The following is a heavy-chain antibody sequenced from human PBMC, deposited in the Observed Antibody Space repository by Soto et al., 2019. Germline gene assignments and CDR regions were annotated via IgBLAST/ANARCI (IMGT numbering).Heavy chain of an antibody. D-gene: IGHD4-17*01. CDR3: ASSSYGGLYYYYYGMDV. V-gene: IGHV5-51*01. CDR2: IYPGDSDT. Sequence: PGESLKISCKRSGYSFTSYWIGWVRQMPGKGLEWMGIIYPGDSDTRYSPSFQGQVTISADKSISTAYLQWSSLKASDTAMYYCASSSYGGLYYYYYGMDVWGQGTTVTVSS. CDR1: GYSFTSYW. J-gene: IGHJ6*02.